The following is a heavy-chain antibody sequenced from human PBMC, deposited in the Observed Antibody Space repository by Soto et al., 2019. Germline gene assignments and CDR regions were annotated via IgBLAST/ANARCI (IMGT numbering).Heavy chain of an antibody. CDR3: ARGPYGSGSYPWFDP. CDR2: IYHSGST. Sequence: TSETLSLTCAVSGVSISSGGYSWSWIRQPPGKGLEWIGYIYHSGSTYYNPSLKSRVTISVDRSKNQFSLKLSSVTAADTAVYYCARGPYGSGSYPWFDPWGQGTLVTVSS. J-gene: IGHJ5*02. V-gene: IGHV4-30-2*01. CDR1: GVSISSGGYS. D-gene: IGHD3-10*01.